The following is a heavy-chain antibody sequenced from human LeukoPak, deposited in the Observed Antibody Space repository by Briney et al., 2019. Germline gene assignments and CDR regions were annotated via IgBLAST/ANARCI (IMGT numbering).Heavy chain of an antibody. CDR3: ARDGVLESAAGTGDYFDY. CDR2: ISSSGSTI. V-gene: IGHV3-48*03. CDR1: GFTFSSYE. D-gene: IGHD6-13*01. Sequence: GGSLRLSCAASGFTFSSYEMNWVRQAPGKGLEWVPYISSSGSTIYYADSVKGRFTISRDNAKNSLYLQMNSLRAEDTAVYYCARDGVLESAAGTGDYFDYWGQGTLVTVSS. J-gene: IGHJ4*02.